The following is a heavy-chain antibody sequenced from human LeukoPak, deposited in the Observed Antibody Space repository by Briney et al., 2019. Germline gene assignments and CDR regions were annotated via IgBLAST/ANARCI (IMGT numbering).Heavy chain of an antibody. CDR3: ARGAINYSSGWFNYYYGMDV. J-gene: IGHJ6*02. CDR1: GGSISTPGYY. V-gene: IGHV4-31*03. CDR2: IYYSGST. Sequence: PSQTLSLTCTVSGGSISTPGYYWNWIRQHPGKGLEWIGYIYYSGSTYYNPSLKSRVTISVDTSKNQFSLKLSSVTAADTAVYYCARGAINYSSGWFNYYYGMDVWGQGTTVTVSS. D-gene: IGHD6-19*01.